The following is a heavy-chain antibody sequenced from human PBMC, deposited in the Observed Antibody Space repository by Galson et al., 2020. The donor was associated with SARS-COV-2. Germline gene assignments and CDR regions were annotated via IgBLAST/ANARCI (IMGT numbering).Heavy chain of an antibody. CDR3: SGEGWQGGY. V-gene: IGHV3-7*01. CDR2: IKGDGSET. CDR1: GFTFNDFW. Sequence: GGSLSLSCVVSGFTFNDFWMSWFRQAPGKGLEWVANIKGDGSETNYADFVQGRFSISRDNAANSLYLQMNSLRVEDSAVYYCSGEGWQGGYWGQGTRVTVSS. J-gene: IGHJ4*02. D-gene: IGHD6-19*01.